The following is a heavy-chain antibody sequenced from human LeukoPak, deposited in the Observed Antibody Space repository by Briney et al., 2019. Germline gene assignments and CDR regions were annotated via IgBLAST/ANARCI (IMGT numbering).Heavy chain of an antibody. CDR1: GFTFSSYW. CDR2: INSDGSST. Sequence: GGSLRLSCAASGFTFSSYWMHWVRQAPGKGLVWVSRINSDGSSTSYADSVKGRFTISRDNAKNTLYLQMNSLRAEDTPVYYCARASSGWYTDSNFDYWGQGTLVTVSS. V-gene: IGHV3-74*01. D-gene: IGHD6-19*01. J-gene: IGHJ4*02. CDR3: ARASSGWYTDSNFDY.